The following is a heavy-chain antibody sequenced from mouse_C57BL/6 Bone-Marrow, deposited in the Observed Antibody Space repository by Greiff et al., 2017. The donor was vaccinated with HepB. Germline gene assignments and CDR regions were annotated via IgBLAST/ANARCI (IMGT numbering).Heavy chain of an antibody. J-gene: IGHJ2*01. CDR3: VRHAYGYEDFEY. CDR2: IRSKSNNYAT. CDR1: GFSFNTYA. V-gene: IGHV10-1*01. Sequence: DVMLVESGGGLVQPKGSLKLSCAASGFSFNTYAMNWVRQAPGKGLECVARIRSKSNNYATYYADSVKDRFTISRDDSESMLYLQMNNLKTEDTAMYYCVRHAYGYEDFEYWGQDTTLTVSS. D-gene: IGHD2-14*01.